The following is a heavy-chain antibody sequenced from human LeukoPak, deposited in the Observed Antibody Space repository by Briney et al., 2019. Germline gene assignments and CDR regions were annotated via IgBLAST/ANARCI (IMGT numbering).Heavy chain of an antibody. CDR2: INHSGST. CDR1: GGSFSGYY. V-gene: IGHV4-34*01. J-gene: IGHJ4*02. D-gene: IGHD2-2*01. Sequence: SETLSLTCAVYGGSFSGYYWSWIRQPPGKGLEWIGEINHSGSTNYNPSLKSRVTISVDTSKNQFSLKLSSVTAADTAVYYCARFRFCSGTPCFYDFGYWGQGILVTVSS. CDR3: ARFRFCSGTPCFYDFGY.